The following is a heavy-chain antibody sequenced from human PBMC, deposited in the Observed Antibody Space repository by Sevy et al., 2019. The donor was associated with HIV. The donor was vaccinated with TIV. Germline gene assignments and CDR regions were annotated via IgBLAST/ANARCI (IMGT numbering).Heavy chain of an antibody. Sequence: ASVKVSCKASGYTFTGYYIHWLRQAPGQGLEWMGWINPKTGGTYFAKKFQDTVTLTTGTSITTVYLELSGLRFHDTAVYYCARMGDYFDTSGCYPLKYWGQGTLVTVSS. V-gene: IGHV1-2*02. D-gene: IGHD3-22*01. CDR1: GYTFTGYY. CDR3: ARMGDYFDTSGCYPLKY. J-gene: IGHJ4*02. CDR2: INPKTGGT.